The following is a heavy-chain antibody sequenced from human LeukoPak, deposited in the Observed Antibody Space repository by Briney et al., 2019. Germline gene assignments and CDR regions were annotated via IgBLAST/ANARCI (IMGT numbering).Heavy chain of an antibody. CDR1: GFTFDDFA. CDR3: SDGFDI. V-gene: IGHV3-9*01. J-gene: IGHJ3*02. CDR2: INFNSSSI. Sequence: SGGSLRLSCAASGFTFDDFAMQWVRQAPGKGLEWVSGINFNSSSIGYADPGKGRFTLSRYNAKNSLYLQMNSLRAEDTALYYCSDGFDIWGQGTMVTVSS.